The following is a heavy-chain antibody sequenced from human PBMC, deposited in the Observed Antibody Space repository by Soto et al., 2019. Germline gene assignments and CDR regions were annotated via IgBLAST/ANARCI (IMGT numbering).Heavy chain of an antibody. Sequence: QVQLQESGPGLVRPSETLSLTCTVSGGSVSSGSYYWSWIRQPPGKGLEWIGYIYYSGSTDYNPSLKSXXTXSXXTSENQFSLKLKSITAADTAVYYCARTGLTNWFDPWGQGTLVTVSS. CDR3: ARTGLTNWFDP. CDR1: GGSVSSGSYY. J-gene: IGHJ5*02. V-gene: IGHV4-61*01. CDR2: IYYSGST. D-gene: IGHD3-10*01.